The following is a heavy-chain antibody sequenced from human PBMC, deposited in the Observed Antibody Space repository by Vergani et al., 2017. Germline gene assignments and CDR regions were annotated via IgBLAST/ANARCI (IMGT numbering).Heavy chain of an antibody. CDR2: INHSGST. J-gene: IGHJ2*01. V-gene: IGHV4-34*01. CDR1: GGSFSGYY. D-gene: IGHD6-13*01. Sequence: QVQLQQWCAGLLKPSETLSLTCAVYGGSFSGYYWSWIRHPPGKGLEWIGEINHSGSTNYNPSLKSRVTISVDTSKNQFSLKLSSVTAADTAVYYCARGVGYSSSWYLSWIWYFELWGRGTLVTVSS. CDR3: ARGVGYSSSWYLSWIWYFEL.